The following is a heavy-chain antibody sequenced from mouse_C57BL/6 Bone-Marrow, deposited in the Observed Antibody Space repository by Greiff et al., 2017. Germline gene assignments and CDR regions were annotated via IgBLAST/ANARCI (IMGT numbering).Heavy chain of an antibody. CDR1: GYTFTDYY. CDR2: IFPGSGST. CDR3: ASSSYSDY. Sequence: FQLQQSGPVLVKPGASVKISCKASGYTFTDYYINWVKQRPGQGLEWIGWIFPGSGSTYYYEKFKFKATLTVDKSSSTDYMLLSSLTSEDSAVYFCASSSYSDYWGQGTTLTVSS. J-gene: IGHJ2*01. D-gene: IGHD1-1*01. V-gene: IGHV1-75*01.